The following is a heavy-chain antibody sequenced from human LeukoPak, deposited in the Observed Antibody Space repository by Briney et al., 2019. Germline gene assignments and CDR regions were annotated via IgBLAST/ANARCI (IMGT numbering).Heavy chain of an antibody. CDR1: GGSISSSSYY. V-gene: IGHV4-39*01. CDR2: IYYSGST. J-gene: IGHJ6*03. D-gene: IGHD4-17*01. Sequence: PSETLSLTCTVSGGSISSSSYYWGWIRQPPGKGLEWIGSIYYSGSTYYNPSLKSRVTLSVDTSKNQFSLKLSSVTAADTAVYYCARHARVTTVTTDYYYYMDVWGKGTTVTVSS. CDR3: ARHARVTTVTTDYYYYMDV.